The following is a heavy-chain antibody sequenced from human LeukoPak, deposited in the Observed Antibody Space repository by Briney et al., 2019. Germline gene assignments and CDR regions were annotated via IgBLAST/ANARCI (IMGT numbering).Heavy chain of an antibody. CDR3: ARCGGNLDDHFDY. J-gene: IGHJ4*02. Sequence: SVKVSCKASGGTFSNYAISWVRQAPGQGLEWMGGIIPIFGTANYAQKFQGRVTITADESTSTAYMELSSLRSEDTAVYYCARCGGNLDDHFDYWGQGTLVTVSS. CDR2: IIPIFGTA. D-gene: IGHD4-23*01. CDR1: GGTFSNYA. V-gene: IGHV1-69*13.